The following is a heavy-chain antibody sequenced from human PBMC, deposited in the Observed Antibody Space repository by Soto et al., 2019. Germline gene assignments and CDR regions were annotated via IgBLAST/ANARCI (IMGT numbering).Heavy chain of an antibody. J-gene: IGHJ4*02. Sequence: SETLCLTCTVSGGSISSGGYYWSWIRQHPGKGLEWIGYIYYSGSTYYNPSLKSRVTISVDTSKNQFSLKLSSVTAADTAVYYCARDRECSGGTCYNYFDYWGQGTLVTVSS. CDR1: GGSISSGGYY. V-gene: IGHV4-31*03. D-gene: IGHD2-15*01. CDR3: ARDRECSGGTCYNYFDY. CDR2: IYYSGST.